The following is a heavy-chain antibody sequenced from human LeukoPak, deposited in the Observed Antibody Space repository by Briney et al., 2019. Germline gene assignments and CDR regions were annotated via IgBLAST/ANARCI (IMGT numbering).Heavy chain of an antibody. CDR3: ATETVYGATFDY. V-gene: IGHV1-3*01. J-gene: IGHJ4*02. Sequence: ASVKVSCKASGYTFTGYYMHWVRQAPGQGLEWMGWINAGNGNTKYSQKLQGRVTITRDTSASTAYMELSSLRSEDTAVYYCATETVYGATFDYWGQGTLVTVSS. D-gene: IGHD5/OR15-5a*01. CDR2: INAGNGNT. CDR1: GYTFTGYY.